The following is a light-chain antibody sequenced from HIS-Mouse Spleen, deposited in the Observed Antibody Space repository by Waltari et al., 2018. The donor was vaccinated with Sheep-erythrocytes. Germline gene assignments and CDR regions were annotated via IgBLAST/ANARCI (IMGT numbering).Light chain of an antibody. CDR2: QDS. Sequence: SYELTQPPSVSVSPGQTASITCSGDNLGDKYACWYQQKPGQSTGLVIYQDSKRPSGIPERFSGSNSGNTATLTISGTQAMDEADYYCQAWDSSTAVFGGGTKLTVL. J-gene: IGLJ2*01. V-gene: IGLV3-1*01. CDR3: QAWDSSTAV. CDR1: NLGDKY.